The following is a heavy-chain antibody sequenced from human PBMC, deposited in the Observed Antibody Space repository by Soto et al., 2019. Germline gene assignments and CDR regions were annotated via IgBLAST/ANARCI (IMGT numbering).Heavy chain of an antibody. Sequence: QVQLVQSGAEVKKPRASVKVSCKASGYTFTSYGISWVRQAPGQGLEGMGWISAYNGNTNYAQKLQGRVTMTTDTSTSTAYMELRSLRSDDTAVYYCASDRYCSGGSFYHFDYWGQGTLVNVSS. CDR3: ASDRYCSGGSFYHFDY. J-gene: IGHJ4*02. V-gene: IGHV1-18*01. D-gene: IGHD2-15*01. CDR1: GYTFTSYG. CDR2: ISAYNGNT.